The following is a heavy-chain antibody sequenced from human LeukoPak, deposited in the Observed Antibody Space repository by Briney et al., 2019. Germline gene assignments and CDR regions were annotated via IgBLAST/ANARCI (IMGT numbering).Heavy chain of an antibody. CDR3: VRPWWGPDVAAGSNWFDP. V-gene: IGHV3-11*01. Sequence: GGSLRLSCAASGFTFSDYYMNWIRQAPGKGLEWISTITRSGTYIYYADSVKGRFSISRDNAKNSLILQMDSLRAEDTAIYYCVRPWWGPDVAAGSNWFDPWGQGALVTVSS. CDR1: GFTFSDYY. CDR2: ITRSGTYI. J-gene: IGHJ5*02. D-gene: IGHD6-13*01.